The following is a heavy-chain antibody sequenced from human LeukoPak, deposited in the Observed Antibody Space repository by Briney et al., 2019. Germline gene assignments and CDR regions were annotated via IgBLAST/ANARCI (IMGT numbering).Heavy chain of an antibody. J-gene: IGHJ4*02. CDR1: GFTLSSYE. Sequence: GGSLRLSCAASGFTLSSYEMHWVRQAPGKGLVWVSRINSDGSRTGYADAVKGRFTISRDNAKNMLYLQMNSLRAEDTAIYYCARELPREVALDYWGQGTLVTVSS. CDR2: INSDGSRT. D-gene: IGHD1-26*01. V-gene: IGHV3-74*01. CDR3: ARELPREVALDY.